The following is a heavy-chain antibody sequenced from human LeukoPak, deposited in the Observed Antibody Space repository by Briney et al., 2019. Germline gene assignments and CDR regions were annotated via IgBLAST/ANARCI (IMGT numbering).Heavy chain of an antibody. J-gene: IGHJ2*01. CDR3: ARDMYSNSWYEGPNWYFDL. V-gene: IGHV1-46*01. CDR2: INPSGGST. CDR1: GYTFTSYY. D-gene: IGHD6-13*01. Sequence: ASVKVSCKASGYTFTSYYMHWVRQAPGQGLEWMGIINPSGGSTSYAQKFQGRVTMTRDTSTSTVYMELSSLRSEDTAVYYCARDMYSNSWYEGPNWYFDLWGRGTLVTVSS.